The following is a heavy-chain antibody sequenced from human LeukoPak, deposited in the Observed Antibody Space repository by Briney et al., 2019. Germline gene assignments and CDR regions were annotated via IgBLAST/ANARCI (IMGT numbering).Heavy chain of an antibody. CDR3: ARDQLGYCSSTSCYGFDY. CDR2: IWYDGSNK. Sequence: GGSLRLSCAASGFTFSSYGMHWVRQAPGKGLEWVAVIWYDGSNKYYADSVKGRFTISRDNSKNTLYLQMNSPRAEDTAVYYCARDQLGYCSSTSCYGFDYWGQGTLATVSS. CDR1: GFTFSSYG. D-gene: IGHD2-2*01. V-gene: IGHV3-33*01. J-gene: IGHJ4*02.